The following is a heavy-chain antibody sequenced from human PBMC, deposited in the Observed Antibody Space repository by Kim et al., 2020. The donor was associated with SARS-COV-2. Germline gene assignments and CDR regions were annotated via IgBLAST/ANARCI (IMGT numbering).Heavy chain of an antibody. D-gene: IGHD2-2*01. J-gene: IGHJ6*02. CDR3: ATGTPEVVPAAILATGHRTPRGPYYYGMDV. CDR2: FDPEDGET. CDR1: GYTLTELS. Sequence: ASVKVSCKVSGYTLTELSMHWVRQAPGKGLEWMGGFDPEDGETIYAQKFQGRVTMTEDTSTDTAYMELSSLRSEDTAVYYCATGTPEVVPAAILATGHRTPRGPYYYGMDVWGQGTTVTVSS. V-gene: IGHV1-24*01.